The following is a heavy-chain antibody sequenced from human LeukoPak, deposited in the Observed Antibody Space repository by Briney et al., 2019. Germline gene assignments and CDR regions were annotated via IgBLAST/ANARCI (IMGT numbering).Heavy chain of an antibody. Sequence: KTSETLSLTCTVSGGSISSYYWSWIRQPPGKGLEWIGYIYYSGSTNYNPSLKSRVTISVDTSKNQFSLKLSSVTAADTAVYYCARRNLWFGEAHFDYWGQGTLVTVSS. CDR1: GGSISSYY. D-gene: IGHD3-10*01. CDR2: IYYSGST. CDR3: ARRNLWFGEAHFDY. J-gene: IGHJ4*02. V-gene: IGHV4-59*08.